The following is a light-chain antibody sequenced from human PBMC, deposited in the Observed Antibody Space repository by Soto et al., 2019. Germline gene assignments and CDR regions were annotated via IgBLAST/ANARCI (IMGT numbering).Light chain of an antibody. V-gene: IGKV1-5*01. Sequence: DIQMTQSPSTLSASVGDRVTISCRASQIISTSLAWYQQKPGKAPNLLIHDASSLESGVPSRFSGSGSGTEFTLTISSLQPDDIGTYYCQQYNSYPWTFGQGTKVEIK. CDR1: QIISTS. J-gene: IGKJ1*01. CDR3: QQYNSYPWT. CDR2: DAS.